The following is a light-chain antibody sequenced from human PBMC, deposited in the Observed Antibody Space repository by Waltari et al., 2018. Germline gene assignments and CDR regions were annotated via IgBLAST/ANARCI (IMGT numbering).Light chain of an antibody. CDR3: QQRSSRPFT. CDR1: QSVNKY. V-gene: IGKV3-11*01. J-gene: IGKJ4*01. Sequence: EIVLTQSPATLSLSPGERATLSCKASQSVNKYLAWYQQKPGQAPRLLIYDASNRATGDPARFSGSGSGTDFTLTISSLEPEDFAVYYCQQRSSRPFTFGGGTKVEIK. CDR2: DAS.